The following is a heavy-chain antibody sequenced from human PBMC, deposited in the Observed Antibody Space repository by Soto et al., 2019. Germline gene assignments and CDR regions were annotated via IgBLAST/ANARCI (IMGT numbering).Heavy chain of an antibody. Sequence: SETLSLTCTVSGGSISSYYWSWIRQPPGKGLEWIGYIYYSGSTNYNPSLKSRVTISVDTSKNQFSLKLSSVTAADTAVYYCARGQSGYDILLSFIWFDPWGQGTLVTVSS. V-gene: IGHV4-59*12. CDR1: GGSISSYY. CDR3: ARGQSGYDILLSFIWFDP. CDR2: IYYSGST. J-gene: IGHJ5*02. D-gene: IGHD3-9*01.